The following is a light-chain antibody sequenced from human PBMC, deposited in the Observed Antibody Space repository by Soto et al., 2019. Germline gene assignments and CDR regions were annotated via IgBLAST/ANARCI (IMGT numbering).Light chain of an antibody. CDR3: QQCSSLPIT. CDR2: DSS. Sequence: EIALTQCPSSLSVSSGERATLSCRASQSVTIFLAWYSQRPGQAPKPLIFDSSKRAAGVPARFSGSGSGTDFTLTICIPEAEYFAVYCRQQCSSLPITFGQGTRLEIK. J-gene: IGKJ5*01. CDR1: QSVTIF. V-gene: IGKV3-11*01.